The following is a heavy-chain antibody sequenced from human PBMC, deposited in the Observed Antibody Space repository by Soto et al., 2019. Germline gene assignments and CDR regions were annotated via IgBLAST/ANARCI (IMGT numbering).Heavy chain of an antibody. CDR1: GYTLTNCA. J-gene: IGHJ4*02. CDR2: INTYNGNS. CDR3: ARDCTGGSCFCIY. D-gene: IGHD2-15*01. Sequence: QVQLVQSAAEVKKPGASVKVSCKASGYTLTNCAISWVRQAPGQGPEWMGWINTYNGNSNYAQKFQGRVTMTTDTSTNTAYMELRSLTSDDTAVYYCARDCTGGSCFCIYWGQGTLVTVSS. V-gene: IGHV1-18*01.